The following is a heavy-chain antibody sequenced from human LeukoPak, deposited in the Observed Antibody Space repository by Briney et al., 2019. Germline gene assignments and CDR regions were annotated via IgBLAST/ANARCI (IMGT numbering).Heavy chain of an antibody. Sequence: GGSLRLSCVASGFPFSSYWMTWVRQAPGKGLEWVANIKQDGSKKSYVDSVKGRFTISRDNAKNSLYLQMNSLRAEDTAVYYCAKDQSGSYYHGLYFDYWGQGTLVSVSS. D-gene: IGHD1-26*01. CDR2: IKQDGSKK. V-gene: IGHV3-7*03. J-gene: IGHJ4*02. CDR1: GFPFSSYW. CDR3: AKDQSGSYYHGLYFDY.